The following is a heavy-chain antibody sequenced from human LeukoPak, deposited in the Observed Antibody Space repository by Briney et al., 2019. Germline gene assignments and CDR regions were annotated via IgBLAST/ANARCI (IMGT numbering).Heavy chain of an antibody. J-gene: IGHJ4*02. D-gene: IGHD5-24*01. V-gene: IGHV3-9*01. CDR1: GLTFDDYA. CDR2: ISWDSGSI. Sequence: GGSLRLSCAASGLTFDDYAMHWVRQAPGKGLEWVSGISWDSGSIAYADSVKGRFTISRDNAKNSLYLQIISLRAEDTALYYCAKGYLEMATISPFDYWGQGTLVTVSS. CDR3: AKGYLEMATISPFDY.